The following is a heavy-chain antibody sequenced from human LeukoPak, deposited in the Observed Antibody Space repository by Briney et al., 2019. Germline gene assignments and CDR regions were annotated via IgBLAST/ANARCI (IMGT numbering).Heavy chain of an antibody. Sequence: SETLSLTCAVYGGSFSGYYWSWIRQPPGKGLEWIGEINHSGSTNYNPSLKSQVTISVDTSKNQFSLKLSSVTAADTAVYYCARHGAYYDFWSGYDYFDYWGQGTLVTVSS. CDR2: INHSGST. CDR1: GGSFSGYY. CDR3: ARHGAYYDFWSGYDYFDY. V-gene: IGHV4-34*01. J-gene: IGHJ4*02. D-gene: IGHD3-3*01.